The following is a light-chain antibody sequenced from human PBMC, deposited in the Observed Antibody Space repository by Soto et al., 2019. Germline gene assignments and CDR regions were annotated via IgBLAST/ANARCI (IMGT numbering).Light chain of an antibody. CDR3: MQSLQTPRT. V-gene: IGKV2-28*01. CDR1: QSLLHTDGYNY. Sequence: DTVMTQSPVSLPVTPGEPASISCRSSQSLLHTDGYNYLDWFLQKPGQSPQLLIYVSSYRASGGPDRFSGSGSGTDFTLKISRVEAEDVGLYYCMQSLQTPRTLGQGTKVEI. CDR2: VSS. J-gene: IGKJ1*01.